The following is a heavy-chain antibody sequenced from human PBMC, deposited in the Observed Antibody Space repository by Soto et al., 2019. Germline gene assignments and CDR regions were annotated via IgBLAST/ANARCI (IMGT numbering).Heavy chain of an antibody. V-gene: IGHV3-23*01. D-gene: IGHD4-4*01. CDR3: AKGSIEYSASIDY. Sequence: LRLSCEASGFSFRSYAMIWVRQAPGKGLEWVSVISGSGGSSYFADSVKGRFTISRDNSKNMLYLEMSSLRAEDTAIYFCAKGSIEYSASIDYWGQGTLVTISS. J-gene: IGHJ4*02. CDR2: ISGSGGSS. CDR1: GFSFRSYA.